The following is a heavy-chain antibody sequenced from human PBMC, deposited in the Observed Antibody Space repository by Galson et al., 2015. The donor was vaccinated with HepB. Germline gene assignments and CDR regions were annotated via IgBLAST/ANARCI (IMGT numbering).Heavy chain of an antibody. CDR1: GYTFTSYD. CDR2: IIPILGIA. J-gene: IGHJ6*02. V-gene: IGHV1-69*04. Sequence: SVKVSCKASGYTFTSYDINWVRQATGQGLEWMGRIIPILGIANYAQKFQGRVTITADKSTSTAYMELSSLRSEDTAVYYCVVLEWFHSLDVWGQGTTVTVSS. CDR3: VVLEWFHSLDV. D-gene: IGHD3-3*01.